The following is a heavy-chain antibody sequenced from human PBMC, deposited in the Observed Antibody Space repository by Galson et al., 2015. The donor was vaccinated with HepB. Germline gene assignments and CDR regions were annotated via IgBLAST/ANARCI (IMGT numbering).Heavy chain of an antibody. V-gene: IGHV1-24*01. J-gene: IGHJ4*02. CDR2: FDPEEGQP. D-gene: IGHD3-22*01. CDR3: ATSPYYYDTSGYYD. CDR1: GYTLTEIS. Sequence: SVKVSCKVSGYTLTEISIHWVRQAPGEGLEWMGGFDPEEGQPISAQKFQGRVTMTEDTSADTAYMELSSLRSEDTAVYYCATSPYYYDTSGYYDWGQGTLVTVS.